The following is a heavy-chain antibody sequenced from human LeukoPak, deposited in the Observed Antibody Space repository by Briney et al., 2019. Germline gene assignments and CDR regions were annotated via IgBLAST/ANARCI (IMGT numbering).Heavy chain of an antibody. J-gene: IGHJ4*02. CDR1: GFTFNNFA. CDR3: AKGSIVVVTAIGY. D-gene: IGHD2-21*02. Sequence: GGSLRLSCAASGFTFNNFAMSWVRQAPGKGLEWVSAISGSGGSTYYADSVKGRFTISRDNSKNTLYLQMNSLRAEDTAVYYCAKGSIVVVTAIGYWGQGTLVTVSS. CDR2: ISGSGGST. V-gene: IGHV3-23*01.